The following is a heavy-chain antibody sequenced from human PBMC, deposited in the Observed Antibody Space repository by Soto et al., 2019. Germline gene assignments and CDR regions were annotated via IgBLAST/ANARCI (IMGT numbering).Heavy chain of an antibody. D-gene: IGHD5-12*01. CDR1: GGTFSSYA. Sequence: GASVKVSCKASGGTFSSYAISWVRQAPGQGLEWMGGIIPIFGTANYAQKFQGRVTITADESTSTAYMELSSLRSEDTAVYYCARDKGMATRERGEYYYYGMDVWGQGTTVTVSS. J-gene: IGHJ6*02. V-gene: IGHV1-69*13. CDR2: IIPIFGTA. CDR3: ARDKGMATRERGEYYYYGMDV.